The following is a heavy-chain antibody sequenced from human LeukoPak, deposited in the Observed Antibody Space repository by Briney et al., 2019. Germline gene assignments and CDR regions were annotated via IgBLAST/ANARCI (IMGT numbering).Heavy chain of an antibody. D-gene: IGHD4-11*01. Sequence: GGSLRLSCAASGFTFSNYWMTWVRQAPGKGLEWVAHIKRDGSEKYYVDSVKGRFTVSRDNAKNSLYLEMNSLRAEDTAVYYCARHYSSNSEYWGRGTLVTVSS. V-gene: IGHV3-7*01. CDR2: IKRDGSEK. J-gene: IGHJ4*02. CDR3: ARHYSSNSEY. CDR1: GFTFSNYW.